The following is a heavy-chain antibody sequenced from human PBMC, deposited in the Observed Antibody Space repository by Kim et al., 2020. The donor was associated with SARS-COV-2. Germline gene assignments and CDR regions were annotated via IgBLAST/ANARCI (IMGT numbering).Heavy chain of an antibody. CDR2: ISSSSSYI. D-gene: IGHD2-8*02. V-gene: IGHV3-21*01. CDR3: ARDSTPYCTGGVCYRRVQGWFDP. CDR1: GFTFSSYS. Sequence: GGSLRLSCAASGFTFSSYSMNWVRQAPGKGLEWVSSISSSSSYIYYADSVKGRFTISRDNAKNSLYLQMNSLRAEDTAVYYCARDSTPYCTGGVCYRRVQGWFDPWGQGTLVTGSS. J-gene: IGHJ5*02.